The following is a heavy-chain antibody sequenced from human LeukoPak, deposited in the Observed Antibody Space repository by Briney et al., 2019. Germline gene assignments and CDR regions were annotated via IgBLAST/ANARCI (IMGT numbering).Heavy chain of an antibody. Sequence: GGSLRLSCAASGFTFSSYAMSWVRQAPGKGLEWVSAISGSGGSTYYADSVKGRFTISRDNSKNTLYLQMNSLRAEDTAVYYCARGKVDYYDSIYPPDYWGQGTLVTVSS. CDR1: GFTFSSYA. V-gene: IGHV3-23*01. D-gene: IGHD3-22*01. CDR3: ARGKVDYYDSIYPPDY. J-gene: IGHJ4*02. CDR2: ISGSGGST.